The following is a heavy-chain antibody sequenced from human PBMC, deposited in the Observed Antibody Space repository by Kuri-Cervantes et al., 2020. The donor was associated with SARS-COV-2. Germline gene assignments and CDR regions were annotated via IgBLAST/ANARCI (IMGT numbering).Heavy chain of an antibody. J-gene: IGHJ3*02. CDR1: GFTFSSFG. V-gene: IGHV3-30*02. Sequence: GESLKISCASSGFTFSSFGMHWVRQAPGKGLEWVAFIRYDGSNKYYAASVKGRFPISRDTSKNTLYLQMNSLRPEDTSVYYCAKDAPVSRQWLVGFAFDIWGQETMVTVSS. CDR3: AKDAPVSRQWLVGFAFDI. CDR2: IRYDGSNK. D-gene: IGHD6-19*01.